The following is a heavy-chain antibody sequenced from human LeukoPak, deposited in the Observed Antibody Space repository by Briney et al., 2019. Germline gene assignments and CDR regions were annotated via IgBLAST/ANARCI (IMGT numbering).Heavy chain of an antibody. Sequence: ESGPTLVNPTQTPTLTCTFSGFSLSTSGVGVGWIRQPPGKALEWLALIYWDDDKRYSPSLKSRLTVTKDTSKNQVVLTMTNMDPVDTATYYCAHIHGLMVYAKWGQGTLVTVSS. V-gene: IGHV2-5*02. D-gene: IGHD2-8*01. CDR1: GFSLSTSGVG. CDR2: IYWDDDK. CDR3: AHIHGLMVYAK. J-gene: IGHJ4*02.